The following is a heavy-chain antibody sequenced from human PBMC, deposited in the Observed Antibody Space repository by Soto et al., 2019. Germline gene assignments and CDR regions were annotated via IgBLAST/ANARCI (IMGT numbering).Heavy chain of an antibody. CDR2: ISSGGTA. J-gene: IGHJ4*02. CDR3: AKRTLDGYNSPIDY. Sequence: EVQLLESGGGLVKPGGSLRLSCVGSGFTFRGVFMSWVRMTPGKGPEWVSGISSGGTAVHTDSVKGRFTISRDNSRNSLYLQMDSLRAEDTAVYYCAKRTLDGYNSPIDYWGQGTLVTVAS. V-gene: IGHV3-23*01. D-gene: IGHD5-12*01. CDR1: GFTFRGVF.